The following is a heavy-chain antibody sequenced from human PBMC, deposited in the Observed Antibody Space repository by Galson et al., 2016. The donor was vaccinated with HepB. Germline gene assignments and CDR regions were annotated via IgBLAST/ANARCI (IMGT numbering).Heavy chain of an antibody. Sequence: SVKVSCKASGYTFASYGISWVRQAPGQGLEWMGWISTYNGNTNYAQKLQGRVTMTTDNSTSTAYMELRSLRSDDTAVYYCARDWLVAVFDSWGQGTLVTVSS. CDR1: GYTFASYG. CDR3: ARDWLVAVFDS. J-gene: IGHJ4*02. CDR2: ISTYNGNT. D-gene: IGHD6-19*01. V-gene: IGHV1-18*01.